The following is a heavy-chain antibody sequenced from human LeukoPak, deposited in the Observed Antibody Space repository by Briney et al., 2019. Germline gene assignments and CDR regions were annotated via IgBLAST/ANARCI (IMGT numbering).Heavy chain of an antibody. J-gene: IGHJ4*02. Sequence: GGSLRLSCAASGFTVSSNYMSWVRQAPGKGLEWVSAISGSGGSTYYADSVKGRFTISRDNSKNTLYLQMNSVRAEGTAVYYCAKDLILGAAASHYFDYWGQGTLVTVSS. CDR2: ISGSGGST. D-gene: IGHD2-15*01. V-gene: IGHV3-23*01. CDR3: AKDLILGAAASHYFDY. CDR1: GFTVSSNY.